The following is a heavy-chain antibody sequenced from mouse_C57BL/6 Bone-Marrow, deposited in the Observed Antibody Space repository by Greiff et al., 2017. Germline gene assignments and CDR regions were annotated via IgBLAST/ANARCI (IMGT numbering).Heavy chain of an antibody. J-gene: IGHJ2*01. CDR3: ARHEDKTYYYGDYFDY. Sequence: VQLQQSGAELVKPGASVKLSCKASGYTFTEYTIHWVKQRSGQGLEWIGWFYPGSGSIKYNEKFKDKATLTAAKSSSTVYMELSRLTSEDSAVYFCARHEDKTYYYGDYFDYWGQGTTLTVSS. V-gene: IGHV1-62-2*01. CDR2: FYPGSGSI. D-gene: IGHD1-1*01. CDR1: GYTFTEYT.